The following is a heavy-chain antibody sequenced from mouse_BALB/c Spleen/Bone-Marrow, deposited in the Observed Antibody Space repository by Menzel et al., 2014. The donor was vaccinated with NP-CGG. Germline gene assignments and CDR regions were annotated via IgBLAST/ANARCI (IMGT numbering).Heavy chain of an antibody. CDR2: MSYDGSN. J-gene: IGHJ4*01. CDR3: TAYGNYFY. Sequence: ESGPGLVKPSQSLSLTCSVTGYSITSGYYWNWIRQFPGNKLEWMGYMSYDGSNNYNPSLKNRISITRDTSKNQFFLKLNSVTTEDTATYYCTAYGNYFYWGQGTSVTGSS. V-gene: IGHV3-6*02. D-gene: IGHD2-1*01. CDR1: GYSITSGYY.